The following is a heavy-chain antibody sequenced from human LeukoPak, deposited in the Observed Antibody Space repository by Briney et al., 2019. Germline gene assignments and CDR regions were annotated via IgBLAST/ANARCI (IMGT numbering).Heavy chain of an antibody. Sequence: SQTLSLTCTVSGGSISSGDYYWSWIRQPPGTGLEWIGYIYYSGNTYYNPSLKSRVTISVDTSKNQFSLKLSSVTAADTAVYYCARLVGTFSTFDYWGQGTLVTVSS. J-gene: IGHJ4*02. CDR3: ARLVGTFSTFDY. CDR1: GGSISSGDYY. CDR2: IYYSGNT. V-gene: IGHV4-30-4*01. D-gene: IGHD1-26*01.